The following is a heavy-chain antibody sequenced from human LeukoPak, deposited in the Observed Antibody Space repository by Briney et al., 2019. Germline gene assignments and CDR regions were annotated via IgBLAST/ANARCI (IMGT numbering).Heavy chain of an antibody. CDR2: IIPIFGTA. V-gene: IGHV1-69*13. D-gene: IGHD2-21*01. J-gene: IGHJ5*02. Sequence: SVKVSCKASGGTFSSYAISWVRQAPGQGLEWMGGIIPIFGTANYAQKFQGRVTITADESTSTAYMELSSLRSEDTAVCYCAREASYSPNWFDPWGQGTLVTVSS. CDR1: GGTFSSYA. CDR3: AREASYSPNWFDP.